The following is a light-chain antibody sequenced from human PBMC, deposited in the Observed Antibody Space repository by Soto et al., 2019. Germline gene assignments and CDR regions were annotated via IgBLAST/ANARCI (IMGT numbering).Light chain of an antibody. V-gene: IGLV2-11*02. CDR2: GVG. CDR3: CSYAGGYTYL. Sequence: QSVLTQPRSVSGSPGQSVTISCTRTCNDVGAYNYVSWYQQHPGRPPKLLIYGVGRWPSRVPHRFSGSKSGNTDSLTISGLQAEDEADYFCCSYAGGYTYLFGTGTKVTVL. J-gene: IGLJ1*01. CDR1: CNDVGAYNY.